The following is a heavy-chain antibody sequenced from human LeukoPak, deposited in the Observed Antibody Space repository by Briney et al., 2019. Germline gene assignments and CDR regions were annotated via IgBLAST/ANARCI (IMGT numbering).Heavy chain of an antibody. V-gene: IGHV1-18*01. D-gene: IGHD1-26*01. CDR1: GYTFSIYG. Sequence: ASVKVSCKSSGYTFSIYGFTWVRHAPGQGLEWMGWISAYNGKTLYAEKFQGRVTMTTDTATSTAYMELRSLRSDDAAVYYCARVSYLRPSDYMDVWGKGTTVTVSS. J-gene: IGHJ6*03. CDR3: ARVSYLRPSDYMDV. CDR2: ISAYNGKT.